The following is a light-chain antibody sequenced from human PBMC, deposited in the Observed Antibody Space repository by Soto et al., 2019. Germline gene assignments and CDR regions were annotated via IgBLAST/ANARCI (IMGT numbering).Light chain of an antibody. J-gene: IGKJ1*01. Sequence: DIQMTQSPSSLSASVGDRVTITCRASQTISHYLNWYQQKPGKAPKLLMYGASSLQSGVPSRFSGSGSGTEFTLSISSLQPEDFATYYCEQNYSTRWTFGQGTKVEIK. V-gene: IGKV1-39*01. CDR1: QTISHY. CDR2: GAS. CDR3: EQNYSTRWT.